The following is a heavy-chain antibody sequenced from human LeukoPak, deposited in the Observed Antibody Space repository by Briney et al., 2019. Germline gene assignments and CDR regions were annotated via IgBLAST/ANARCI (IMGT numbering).Heavy chain of an antibody. D-gene: IGHD5-24*01. CDR2: MNPNSGNT. CDR1: GYTFTSYD. Sequence: VASVKVSCKASGYTFTSYDINWVRQATGQGLEWMGWMNPNSGNTGYAQKFRGRVTITRNTSISTAYMELSSLRSEDTAVYYCAREERWLQHIDYWGQGTLVTVSS. V-gene: IGHV1-8*03. J-gene: IGHJ4*02. CDR3: AREERWLQHIDY.